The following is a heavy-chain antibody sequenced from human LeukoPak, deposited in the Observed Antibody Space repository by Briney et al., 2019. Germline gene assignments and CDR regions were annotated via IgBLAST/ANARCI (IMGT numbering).Heavy chain of an antibody. V-gene: IGHV3-23*01. D-gene: IGHD2-15*01. CDR3: AKFLVVAAAATGTAFDY. J-gene: IGHJ4*02. Sequence: PGGSLRLSCEASGFTFSSYAMSWVRQAPGKGLEWVSAISGSGGSTYYADSVKGRFTISRDNSKNTLYLQMNSLRAEDTAVYYCAKFLVVAAAATGTAFDYWGQGTLVTVSS. CDR2: ISGSGGST. CDR1: GFTFSSYA.